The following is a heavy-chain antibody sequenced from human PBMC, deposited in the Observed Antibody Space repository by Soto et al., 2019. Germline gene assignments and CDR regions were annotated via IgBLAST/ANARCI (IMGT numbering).Heavy chain of an antibody. CDR3: ARGRRGITIFGVVIDYYYYYMDV. J-gene: IGHJ6*03. V-gene: IGHV3-7*01. CDR2: IKQDGSEK. Sequence: EVQLVESGGGLVQPGGSLRLSCAASGFTFSSYWMSWVRQAPGKGLEWVANIKQDGSEKYYVDSVKGRFTISRDNAKNSLYLQMNSLRGEDTAVYYCARGRRGITIFGVVIDYYYYYMDVWGKGTTVTVSS. D-gene: IGHD3-3*01. CDR1: GFTFSSYW.